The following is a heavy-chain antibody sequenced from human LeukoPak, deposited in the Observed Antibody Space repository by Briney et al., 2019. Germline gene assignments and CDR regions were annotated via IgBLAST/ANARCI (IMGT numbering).Heavy chain of an antibody. V-gene: IGHV3-48*04. J-gene: IGHJ4*02. Sequence: GGSLRLSCAASGFTFSSYSMNWVRQAPGKGLEWVSYISSSSSTIYYADSVKGRFTISRDNAKNSLYLQMNSLRAEDTAVYYCARGGPTKVRGVLYYFDYWGQGTLVTVSS. CDR1: GFTFSSYS. CDR3: ARGGPTKVRGVLYYFDY. CDR2: ISSSSSTI. D-gene: IGHD3-10*01.